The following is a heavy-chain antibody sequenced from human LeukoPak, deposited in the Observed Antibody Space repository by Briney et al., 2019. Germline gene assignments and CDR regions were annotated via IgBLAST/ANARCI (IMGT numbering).Heavy chain of an antibody. Sequence: GASVKVSCKASGYTFTSYGISWVRQAPGQGLEWMGWISAYNGNTNYAQKLQGRVTMTTGTSTSTAYMELRSLRSDDTAVYYCAREIGGITIFGVVIPGNYYYYGMDVWGQGTTVTVSS. J-gene: IGHJ6*02. D-gene: IGHD3-3*01. CDR1: GYTFTSYG. V-gene: IGHV1-18*01. CDR2: ISAYNGNT. CDR3: AREIGGITIFGVVIPGNYYYYGMDV.